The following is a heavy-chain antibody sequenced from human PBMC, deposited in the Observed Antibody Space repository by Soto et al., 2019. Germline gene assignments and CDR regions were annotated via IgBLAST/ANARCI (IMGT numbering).Heavy chain of an antibody. Sequence: PSETLSLTCTVSCGSISSVSSYWSWIRQPPGKGLEWVGYIFYGGSTHYNPSLQSRLSLSVDASKNEFSLRLSSVSPADTAIYYCAREHMGLQRSGALDIWGRGTMVTVSS. CDR3: AREHMGLQRSGALDI. CDR2: IFYGGST. D-gene: IGHD2-21*01. CDR1: CGSISSVSSY. J-gene: IGHJ3*02. V-gene: IGHV4-61*01.